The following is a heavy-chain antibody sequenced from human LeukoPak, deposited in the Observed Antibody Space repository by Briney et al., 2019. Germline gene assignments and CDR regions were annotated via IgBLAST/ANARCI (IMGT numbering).Heavy chain of an antibody. Sequence: ASVKVSCKASGYTFTSYDINWVRQATGQGLEWMGGIIPIFGTANYAQKFQGRVTITTDESTSTAYMELSSLRSEDTAVYYCARDPNFDYWGQGTLVTVSS. J-gene: IGHJ4*02. CDR2: IIPIFGTA. V-gene: IGHV1-69*05. CDR1: GYTFTSYD. CDR3: ARDPNFDY.